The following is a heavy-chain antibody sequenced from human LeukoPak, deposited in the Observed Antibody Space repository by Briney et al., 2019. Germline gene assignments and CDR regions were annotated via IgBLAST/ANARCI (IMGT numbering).Heavy chain of an antibody. D-gene: IGHD3-10*01. V-gene: IGHV4-4*07. CDR2: IYTSGST. Sequence: PSETLSLTCTVSGGSITNYYWAWIRQPAGKGLEWIGRIYTSGSTNYNPSLKSRVTMSVDTSKNQFSLKLSSVTAADTAVYYCARVSLVRGAPDYYFDYWGQGTLVTVSS. J-gene: IGHJ4*02. CDR3: ARVSLVRGAPDYYFDY. CDR1: GGSITNYY.